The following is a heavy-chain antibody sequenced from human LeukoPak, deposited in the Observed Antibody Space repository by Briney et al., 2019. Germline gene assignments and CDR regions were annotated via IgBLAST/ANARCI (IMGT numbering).Heavy chain of an antibody. Sequence: GESLRLSCAASGFTFRTYWMHWVRQAPGQGLVWVSRINSDGSTTNYADSVKGRFTVSSDNAQNTLYLQMSSLRAEDTAVYYCARAGNYYFEYWGQGALVTVSS. CDR3: ARAGNYYFEY. CDR1: GFTFRTYW. V-gene: IGHV3-74*01. CDR2: INSDGSTT. J-gene: IGHJ4*02. D-gene: IGHD3-10*01.